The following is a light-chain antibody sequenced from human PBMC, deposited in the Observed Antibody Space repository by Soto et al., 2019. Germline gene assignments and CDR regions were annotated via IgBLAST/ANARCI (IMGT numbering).Light chain of an antibody. CDR1: QSLLYNNTYNY. J-gene: IGKJ5*01. CDR3: MQALQSLT. CDR2: FGS. Sequence: VMPKSPLTLPVTPGEPASISCRSRQSLLYNNTYNYLDWYVQKPGQSPQLLIYFGSNRAPGVPDRFSGSGSGTDFTLKINRVEAEDVGTYYCMQALQSLTFGQGTRLEI. V-gene: IGKV2-28*01.